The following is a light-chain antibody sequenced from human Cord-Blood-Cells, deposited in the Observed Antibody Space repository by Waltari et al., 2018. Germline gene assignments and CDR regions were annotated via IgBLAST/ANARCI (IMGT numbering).Light chain of an antibody. Sequence: AIRMTQSPFSLCASVGDRVTITCWASQGISSYLAWYQQKPAQAPKLFIYSASSLQSGGPSRFSGSGSGTDYTLTISSLQPEDFATYYCQQYYSTPFTFGPGTKVDIK. CDR1: QGISSY. V-gene: IGKV1D-43*01. J-gene: IGKJ3*01. CDR2: SAS. CDR3: QQYYSTPFT.